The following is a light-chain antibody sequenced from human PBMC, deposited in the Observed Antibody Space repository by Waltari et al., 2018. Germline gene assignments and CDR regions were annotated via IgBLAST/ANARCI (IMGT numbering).Light chain of an antibody. Sequence: EIVLTQSPGTLSLSPGERATLSCRASQSVGRSLAWYQQKPGQAPRLLIYGASIRATGIPDRFSGGGSGTDFSLTISRLEPEDFAAYHCQHYVRLPATFGQGTKVEIK. CDR2: GAS. CDR3: QHYVRLPAT. J-gene: IGKJ1*01. V-gene: IGKV3-20*01. CDR1: QSVGRS.